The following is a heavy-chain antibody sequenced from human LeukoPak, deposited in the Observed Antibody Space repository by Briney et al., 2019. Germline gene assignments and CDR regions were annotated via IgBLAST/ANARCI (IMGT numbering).Heavy chain of an antibody. CDR3: ARPQDSSSWMAFDI. J-gene: IGHJ3*02. CDR1: GYSFTNYW. Sequence: GESLKISCKGSGYSFTNYWIGWVRQMPGKGLEWMGLIYPGDSEISYNSSFQGQVTISADNSISTAYLQWTSLKASDTAMYYCARPQDSSSWMAFDIWGQGTMVTVSS. CDR2: IYPGDSEI. V-gene: IGHV5-51*01. D-gene: IGHD6-13*01.